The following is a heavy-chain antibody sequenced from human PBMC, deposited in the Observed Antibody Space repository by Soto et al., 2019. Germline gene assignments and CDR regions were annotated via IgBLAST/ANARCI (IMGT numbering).Heavy chain of an antibody. CDR3: ARGYYDSSGYYWVFDY. CDR1: GFTLSNYA. D-gene: IGHD3-22*01. V-gene: IGHV3-48*01. CDR2: ISDVGTTI. J-gene: IGHJ4*02. Sequence: LRLSCAASGFTLSNYAMNWIRQAPGTGLEWVSFISDVGTTIYYADSVKGRFTISRDNAKNSLYLQMNSLRAEDTAVYYCARGYYDSSGYYWVFDYWGQGTLVTVSS.